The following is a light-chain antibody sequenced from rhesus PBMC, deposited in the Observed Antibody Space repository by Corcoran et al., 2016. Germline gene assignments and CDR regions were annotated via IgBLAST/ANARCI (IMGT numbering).Light chain of an antibody. J-gene: IGKJ2*01. Sequence: DIQMTQSPSALSASVGDTVTITCRASQSISSWLAWYQQKPGKAPKFLNYKASTLQSGVPSRFSGSGSGTDFTLTISSLQSEDFATYYCQQYSSSPYSFGQGTKVEIK. CDR2: KAS. CDR3: QQYSSSPYS. CDR1: QSISSW. V-gene: IGKV1-22*01.